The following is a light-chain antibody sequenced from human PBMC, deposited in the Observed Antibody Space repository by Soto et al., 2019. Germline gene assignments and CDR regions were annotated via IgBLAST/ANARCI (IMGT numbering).Light chain of an antibody. CDR2: EGS. CDR3: CSYAGSSAYV. Sequence: LTQPASVSGSPGQSITISCTGTSSDVGNYNLVSWYQQDPGKAPKPMIYEGSKRPSGVSNRFSGSKSGNTASLTISGLQAEDEADYYCCSYAGSSAYVFGTGTKSPS. J-gene: IGLJ1*01. V-gene: IGLV2-23*01. CDR1: SSDVGNYNL.